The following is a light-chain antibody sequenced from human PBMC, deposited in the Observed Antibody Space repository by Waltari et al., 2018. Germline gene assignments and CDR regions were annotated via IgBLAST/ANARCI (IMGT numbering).Light chain of an antibody. CDR1: SPNIGNNY. J-gene: IGLJ2*01. Sequence: QSVLTQPPSVSSDHGPTVTIACSETSPNIGNNYEPRSQQLPGTAPKLLIYDKNKRNSGIPDRFSGYKSGTSATLGIAGLQTGDEADDYCGTWDSSLSAGAVFGGGTKLTVL. CDR2: DKN. CDR3: GTWDSSLSAGAV. V-gene: IGLV1-51*01.